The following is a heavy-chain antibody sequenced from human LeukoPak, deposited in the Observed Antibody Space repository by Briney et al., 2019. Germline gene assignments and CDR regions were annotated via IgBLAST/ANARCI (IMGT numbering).Heavy chain of an antibody. J-gene: IGHJ5*02. D-gene: IGHD3-10*01. CDR1: GGSFSGYY. V-gene: IGHV4-34*01. CDR2: INHSGST. CDR3: ARGCGVRGRGSYYGSGSRYNWFDP. Sequence: SETLSLTSAVYGGSFSGYYWSWIRQPPGKGLEWIGEINHSGSTNYNPSLKSRVTISVDTSKNQFSLRLSSVTAADTAVYYCARGCGVRGRGSYYGSGSRYNWFDPWGQGTLVTVSS.